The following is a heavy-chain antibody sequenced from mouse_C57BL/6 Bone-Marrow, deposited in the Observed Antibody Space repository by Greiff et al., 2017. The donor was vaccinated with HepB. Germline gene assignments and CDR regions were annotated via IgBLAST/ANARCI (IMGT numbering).Heavy chain of an antibody. D-gene: IGHD2-1*01. CDR3: TTGLYYGNSAWFAD. CDR1: GFNIKDDY. CDR2: IDPENGDT. J-gene: IGHJ3*01. Sequence: EVQVVESGAELVRPGASVKLSCTASGFNIKDDYMHWVKQRPEQGLEWIGWIDPENGDTEYASKFQGKATITADTSSNTAYLQLSSLTSEDTAVYYCTTGLYYGNSAWFADWGQGTLVTVSA. V-gene: IGHV14-4*01.